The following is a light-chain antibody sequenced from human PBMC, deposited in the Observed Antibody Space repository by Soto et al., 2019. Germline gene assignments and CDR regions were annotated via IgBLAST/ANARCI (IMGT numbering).Light chain of an antibody. Sequence: QAVVTQPASVSGSPGQSITISCTGTSSDVGGYKFVSWYQHHPGKAPKLMIYEVNNRPSGVSDRFSGSKSGNTASLTISGLQPEDEADYYCLSYTSANTRVFGGGTKLTVL. CDR3: LSYTSANTRV. J-gene: IGLJ3*02. CDR2: EVN. V-gene: IGLV2-14*01. CDR1: SSDVGGYKF.